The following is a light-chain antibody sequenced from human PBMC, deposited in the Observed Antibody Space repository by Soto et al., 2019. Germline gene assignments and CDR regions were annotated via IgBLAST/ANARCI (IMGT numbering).Light chain of an antibody. CDR3: QHLFT. Sequence: EIVLTQSPGTLSLSPGERATLSCRASQSVSSSYLAWYQQKPGQAPRLLIYGASSRATGIPDRFSGSGSGTDFTLTISRLEPDDFAVYYCQHLFTFGPGTKVDIK. J-gene: IGKJ3*01. CDR1: QSVSSSY. CDR2: GAS. V-gene: IGKV3-20*01.